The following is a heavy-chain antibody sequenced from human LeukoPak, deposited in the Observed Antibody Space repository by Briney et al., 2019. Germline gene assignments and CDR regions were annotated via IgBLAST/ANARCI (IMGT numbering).Heavy chain of an antibody. D-gene: IGHD6-13*01. CDR1: GGSFSGYY. CDR2: IVQSGNT. J-gene: IGHJ3*02. V-gene: IGHV4-34*12. Sequence: SETLSLTCAVYGGSFSGYYWSWIRQPPGKGLEWIGEIVQSGNTKYNPSLKSRVNLSVDTSKNQISLNLPSVTAADTAVYYCARFGSSTWYKGAFDIWGQGTMVTVAS. CDR3: ARFGSSTWYKGAFDI.